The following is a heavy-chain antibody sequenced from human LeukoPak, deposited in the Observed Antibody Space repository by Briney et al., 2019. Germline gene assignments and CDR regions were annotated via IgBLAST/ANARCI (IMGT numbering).Heavy chain of an antibody. CDR2: IYYSGST. V-gene: IGHV4-59*01. J-gene: IGHJ4*02. Sequence: PSETLSLTCTVSGGSISSYYWSWIRQPPGKGLEWIGYIYYSGSTNYNPSLKSRVTISVDTSKNQFSLKLSSVTAADTAVYYCARDLRGSQYSGSYGDYWGQGTLVTVSS. CDR1: GGSISSYY. CDR3: ARDLRGSQYSGSYGDY. D-gene: IGHD1-26*01.